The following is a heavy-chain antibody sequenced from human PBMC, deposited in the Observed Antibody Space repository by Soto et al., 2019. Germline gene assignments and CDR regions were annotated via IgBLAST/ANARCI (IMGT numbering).Heavy chain of an antibody. CDR3: ARRRVGFYSCGMHV. Sequence: GAPVQVSCKASGYNFTSYGISWVRQAPGQGLEWMGWISAYNGNTNYAKKLQGRVTMTTDKSTSRAYMELRSIKSDDTAVYCFARRRVGFYSCGMHVLGQATTVTVCS. V-gene: IGHV1-18*04. CDR2: ISAYNGNT. J-gene: IGHJ6*02. D-gene: IGHD1-26*01. CDR1: GYNFTSYG.